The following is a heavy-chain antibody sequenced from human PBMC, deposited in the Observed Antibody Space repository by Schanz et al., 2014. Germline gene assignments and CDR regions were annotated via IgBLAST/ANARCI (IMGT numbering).Heavy chain of an antibody. CDR3: ATLDYADSVS. Sequence: VQLVQSGAEVKRPGASVRVSCKASGYTFTSYDFNWVRQAPGQGLEWMGWMNPDSGNTGYAQKFQGRVTMTRNTSISTAYMELSSLRSDDTAVYYCATLDYADSVSWGQGILVAVSS. V-gene: IGHV1-8*01. D-gene: IGHD4-17*01. J-gene: IGHJ5*02. CDR1: GYTFTSYD. CDR2: MNPDSGNT.